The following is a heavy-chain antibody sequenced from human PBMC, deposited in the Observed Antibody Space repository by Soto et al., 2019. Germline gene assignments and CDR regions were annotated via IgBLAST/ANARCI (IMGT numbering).Heavy chain of an antibody. CDR1: GFSFSSYG. D-gene: IGHD2-2*01. Sequence: PGGSLRLSCAASGFSFSSYGMHWVRQAPGKGLEWVAVISYDGSNKYYADYVKGRFTISRDNSKNTLYLQMNSLRAEDTAEYYSAKERGYCSSTSCYSTAGLDYWGQGTLVTVSS. V-gene: IGHV3-30*18. CDR3: AKERGYCSSTSCYSTAGLDY. J-gene: IGHJ4*02. CDR2: ISYDGSNK.